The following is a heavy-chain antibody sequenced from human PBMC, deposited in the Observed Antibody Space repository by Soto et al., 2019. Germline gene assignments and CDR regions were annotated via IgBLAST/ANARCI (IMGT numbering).Heavy chain of an antibody. V-gene: IGHV3-48*01. J-gene: IGHJ4*02. CDR1: GFTFSSYN. D-gene: IGHD2-21*02. CDR3: ARAFCGGDCPRYYFDY. CDR2: ISSSGSTI. Sequence: GGSLRLSCAASGFTFSSYNMNWVRQAPGKGLEWVSYISSSGSTIYYADSVKGRFTISRDNAKNSLYLQMNSLRADDTAVYYCARAFCGGDCPRYYFDYWGQGTRVTVSS.